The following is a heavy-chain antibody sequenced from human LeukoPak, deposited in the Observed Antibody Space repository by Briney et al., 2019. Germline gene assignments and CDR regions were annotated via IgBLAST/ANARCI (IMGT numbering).Heavy chain of an antibody. CDR1: GFTFSSYA. V-gene: IGHV3-23*01. J-gene: IGHJ1*01. Sequence: GGSLRLSCAASGFTFSSYAMSWVRQAPGKGLEWVSAISGSGGSTYYADSAKGRFTISRDNSKNTLYLQMNSLRAEDTAVYYCATRITMIVVVISDDAEYFQHWGQGTLVTVSS. D-gene: IGHD3-22*01. CDR3: ATRITMIVVVISDDAEYFQH. CDR2: ISGSGGST.